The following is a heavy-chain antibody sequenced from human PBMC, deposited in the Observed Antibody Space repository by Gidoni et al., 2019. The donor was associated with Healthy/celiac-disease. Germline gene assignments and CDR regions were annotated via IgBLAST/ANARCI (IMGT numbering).Heavy chain of an antibody. CDR3: ARETYDYVWGSYRYKRNWFDP. J-gene: IGHJ5*02. Sequence: QVQLVESGGGVVQPGRSLRRPCAASGFTFSSYGMHWVRRAPGKGLEWVAVIWYDGSNKYYADSVKGRLTISRDNSKNTLYLQMNSLRAEDTAVYYCARETYDYVWGSYRYKRNWFDPWGQGTLVTVSS. D-gene: IGHD3-16*02. CDR1: GFTFSSYG. CDR2: IWYDGSNK. V-gene: IGHV3-33*08.